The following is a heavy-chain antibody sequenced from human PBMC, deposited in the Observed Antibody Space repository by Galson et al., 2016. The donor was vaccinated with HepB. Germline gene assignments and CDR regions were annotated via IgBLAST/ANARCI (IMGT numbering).Heavy chain of an antibody. Sequence: SLRLSCAASGFTFSSYGMHWVRQAPGKGLEWVAVISFDGYKKYYADSVKGRFTISRDNSKNTLSLQMNSLRAEDTAVYYCAKDGSSYHYDGSGYVHHFDYWGQGILLTVSS. J-gene: IGHJ4*02. D-gene: IGHD3-22*01. CDR1: GFTFSSYG. CDR2: ISFDGYKK. V-gene: IGHV3-30*18. CDR3: AKDGSSYHYDGSGYVHHFDY.